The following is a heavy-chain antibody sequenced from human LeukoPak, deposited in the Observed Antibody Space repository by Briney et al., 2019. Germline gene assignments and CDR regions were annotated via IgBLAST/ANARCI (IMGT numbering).Heavy chain of an antibody. CDR3: ARESDIDH. CDR2: LSDSGGRT. V-gene: IGHV3-23*01. J-gene: IGHJ4*02. Sequence: AGGSLRLSCAASGFTFSIYAMTWVRQAPGKGLEWVSTLSDSGGRTYYADSVKGRFTIPRDNYKNTLYLQMNNLRPGDRALYYCARESDIDHWGQGTLVTVSS. CDR1: GFTFSIYA. D-gene: IGHD3-9*01.